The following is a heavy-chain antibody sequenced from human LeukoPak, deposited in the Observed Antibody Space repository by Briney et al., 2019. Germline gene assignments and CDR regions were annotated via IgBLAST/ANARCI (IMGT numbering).Heavy chain of an antibody. D-gene: IGHD5-12*01. V-gene: IGHV3-30*03. J-gene: IGHJ4*02. CDR1: GFTFSSYG. Sequence: GGSLRLSCAASGFTFSSYGMHWVRQAPGKGLEGVAVISYDGSNKYYADSVKGRFTISRDNSKNTLYLQMNSLRAEDTAVYYCARARPSMWIDYWGQGTLVTVSS. CDR3: ARARPSMWIDY. CDR2: ISYDGSNK.